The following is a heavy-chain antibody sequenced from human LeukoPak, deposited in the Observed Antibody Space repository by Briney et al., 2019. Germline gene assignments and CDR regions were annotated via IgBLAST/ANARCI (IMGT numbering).Heavy chain of an antibody. CDR2: INHSGST. CDR1: GGSFSGYY. V-gene: IGHV4-34*01. CDR3: ARAVGYCSSTSCYHGRFFDP. D-gene: IGHD2-2*01. J-gene: IGHJ5*02. Sequence: PSETLSLTCAVYGGSFSGYYWSWIRQPPGKGLEWMGEINHSGSTNYNPSLKSRVTISVDTSKNQFSLKLSSVTAADTAVYYCARAVGYCSSTSCYHGRFFDPWGQGTLVTVSS.